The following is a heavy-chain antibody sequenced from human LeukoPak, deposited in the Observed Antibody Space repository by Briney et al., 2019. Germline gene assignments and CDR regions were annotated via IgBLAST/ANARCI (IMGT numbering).Heavy chain of an antibody. V-gene: IGHV3-21*01. CDR2: ISSSSSYI. D-gene: IGHD1-7*01. CDR3: ARDLDGITGTTGDAFDI. CDR1: GFTFSSYS. Sequence: PGGSLRLSCAASGFTFSSYSMNWVRQAPGKGLEWVSSISSSSSYIYYADSVKGRFTISRDNAKNSLYLQMNSLRAEDTAVYYCARDLDGITGTTGDAFDIWGQGTMVTVSS. J-gene: IGHJ3*02.